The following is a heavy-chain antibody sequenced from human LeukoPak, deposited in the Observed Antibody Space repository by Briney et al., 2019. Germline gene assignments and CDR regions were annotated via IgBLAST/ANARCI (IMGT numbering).Heavy chain of an antibody. Sequence: SVKVSCKASGGTFSSYAISWVRQAPGQGLEWMGGIIPIFGTANYAQIFQGRVTITTDESTRTAYLELSSLRSEDTAVYYCARVADDSSGYYYFDYWGQGTLVTVSS. V-gene: IGHV1-69*05. CDR2: IIPIFGTA. CDR3: ARVADDSSGYYYFDY. CDR1: GGTFSSYA. J-gene: IGHJ4*02. D-gene: IGHD3-22*01.